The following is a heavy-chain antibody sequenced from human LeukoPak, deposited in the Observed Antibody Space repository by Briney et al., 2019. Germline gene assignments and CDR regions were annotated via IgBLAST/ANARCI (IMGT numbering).Heavy chain of an antibody. V-gene: IGHV3-23*01. CDR2: ITSGGST. CDR3: AKRRTGTFFFDY. CDR1: GFTFSTYS. D-gene: IGHD1-7*01. J-gene: IGHJ4*02. Sequence: PGGSLRLSCAASGFTFSTYSMSWVRRAPGKGLEWVSTITSGGSTFYTDSVKGRFTISRDTSKNTVYLQMNSLRAEDTAVYYCAKRRTGTFFFDYWGQGTLVTVSS.